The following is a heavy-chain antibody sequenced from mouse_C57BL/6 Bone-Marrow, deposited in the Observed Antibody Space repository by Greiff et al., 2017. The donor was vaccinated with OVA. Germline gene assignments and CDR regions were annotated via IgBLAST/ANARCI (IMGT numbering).Heavy chain of an antibody. Sequence: EVKLVESGGDLVKPGGSLKLSCAASGFTFSSYGMSWVRQTPDKRLEWVATISSGGSYTYYPDSVKGRFTISRDNAKNTLYLQMSSLKSEDTAMYYCARHRYGSSYWFAYWGQGTLVTVSA. CDR2: ISSGGSYT. V-gene: IGHV5-6*01. CDR1: GFTFSSYG. D-gene: IGHD1-1*01. J-gene: IGHJ3*01. CDR3: ARHRYGSSYWFAY.